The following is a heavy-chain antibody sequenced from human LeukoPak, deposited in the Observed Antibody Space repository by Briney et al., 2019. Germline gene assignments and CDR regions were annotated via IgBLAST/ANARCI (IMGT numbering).Heavy chain of an antibody. CDR2: ISSSSSYI. J-gene: IGHJ4*02. CDR3: ARDWGLRLGELSSFDY. D-gene: IGHD3-16*02. CDR1: GFTFSSYS. Sequence: GGSLRLSCAASGFTFSSYSMNWVRQAPGKGLEWVSSISSSSSYIYYADSVKGRFTISRDNAKNSLYLQMNSLRAEDTAVYYCARDWGLRLGELSSFDYWGQGTLVTVSS. V-gene: IGHV3-21*01.